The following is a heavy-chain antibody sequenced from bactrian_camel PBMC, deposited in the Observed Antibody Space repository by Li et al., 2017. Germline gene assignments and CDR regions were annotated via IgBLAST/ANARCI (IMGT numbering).Heavy chain of an antibody. CDR3: LVRWGG. V-gene: IGHV3S42*01. CDR1: GLTFSIYH. D-gene: IGHD1*01. CDR2: INSRTDGTT. J-gene: IGHJ4*01. Sequence: QLVESGGGLVQPGGSLRLSCAASGLTFSIYHMSWVRQAPGKGLEWVSGINSRTDGTTVYAESVKGRFTISIDNARNTLYLQMNSQKTEDTAGHYCLVRWGGWGQGTQVTVS.